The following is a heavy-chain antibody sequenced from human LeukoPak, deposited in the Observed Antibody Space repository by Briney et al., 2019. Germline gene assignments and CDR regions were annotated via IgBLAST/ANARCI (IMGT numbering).Heavy chain of an antibody. J-gene: IGHJ4*02. CDR1: GFTFSSCG. V-gene: IGHV3-30*03. D-gene: IGHD5-12*01. CDR3: ARDLMGYSGYDPDY. CDR2: ISYSGSNK. Sequence: GGSLRLSCAASGFTFSSCGMHWVRQAPGKGLEWVAVISYSGSNKYYADSVKGRFTISRDNSKNTLYLQMNSLRAEDTAVYYCARDLMGYSGYDPDYWGQGTLVTVSS.